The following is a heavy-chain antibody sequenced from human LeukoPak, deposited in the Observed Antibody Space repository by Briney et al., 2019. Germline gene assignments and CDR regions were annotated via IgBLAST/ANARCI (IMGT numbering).Heavy chain of an antibody. V-gene: IGHV1-24*01. CDR3: ATDYRGPDAFDI. CDR2: FDPEDGET. J-gene: IGHJ3*02. Sequence: GASVKVSCKVSGYTLTELSMHWVRQAPGIGLEWMEGFDPEDGETIYAQKFQGRVTMTEDTSTDTAYMELSSLRSEDTAVYYCATDYRGPDAFDIWGQGTMVTVSS. CDR1: GYTLTELS. D-gene: IGHD3-10*01.